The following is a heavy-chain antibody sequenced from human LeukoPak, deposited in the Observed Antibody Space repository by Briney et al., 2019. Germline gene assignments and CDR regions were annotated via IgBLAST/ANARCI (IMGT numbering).Heavy chain of an antibody. CDR1: GFTFSSYS. CDR3: AREYCSGGSCYSDAFDI. CDR2: ISSSSSYI. D-gene: IGHD2-15*01. J-gene: IGHJ3*02. Sequence: GGSLRLSCAASGFTFSSYSMNWVRQAPGKGLEWVSSISSSSSYIYYADSVKGRFTISRDNAKNSLYLQMNSLKAEDTAVYYCAREYCSGGSCYSDAFDIWGQGTMVTVSS. V-gene: IGHV3-21*01.